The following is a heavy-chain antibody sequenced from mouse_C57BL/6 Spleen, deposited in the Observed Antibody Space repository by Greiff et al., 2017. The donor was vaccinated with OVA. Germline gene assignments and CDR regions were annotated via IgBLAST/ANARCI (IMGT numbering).Heavy chain of an antibody. V-gene: IGHV1-39*01. J-gene: IGHJ4*01. D-gene: IGHD2-3*01. CDR3: ARTGRLLQKARDY. CDR1: GYSFTDYY. CDR2: LHPTYGTT. Sequence: VQLQQSGPELVKPGASVKISCKASGYSFTDYYMNWVKQSPGQSLEWIGVLHPTYGTTSYNHKFQGKATFTVAQSSSTAYIHLNSLTSEDSAVDYCARTGRLLQKARDYWGQGTSVTVSS.